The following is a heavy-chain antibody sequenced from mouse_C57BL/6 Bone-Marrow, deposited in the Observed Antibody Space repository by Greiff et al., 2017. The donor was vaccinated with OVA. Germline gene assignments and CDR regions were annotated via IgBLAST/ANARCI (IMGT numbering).Heavy chain of an antibody. CDR1: GFTFSDYY. D-gene: IGHD4-1*01. Sequence: EVNVVESEGGLVQPGSSMKLSCTASGFTFSDYYMAWVRQVPEKGLEWVANINYDGSSTYYLDSLKSRFIISRDNAKNILYLQMSSLKSEDTATYYCAREVLTGFDYWGQGTTLTVSS. CDR2: INYDGSST. J-gene: IGHJ2*01. V-gene: IGHV5-16*01. CDR3: AREVLTGFDY.